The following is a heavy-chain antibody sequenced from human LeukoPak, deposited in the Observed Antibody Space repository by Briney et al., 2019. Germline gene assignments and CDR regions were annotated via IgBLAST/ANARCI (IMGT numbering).Heavy chain of an antibody. J-gene: IGHJ3*02. CDR2: INHSGST. Sequence: PSETLSFTCAVYGGSFSGYYWSWIRQPPGKGLEWIGEINHSGSTNYNPSLKSRVTISVDTSKNQFSLKLSSVTAADTAVYYCASRLRFLEWLLSSSGGSDAFDIWGQGTMVTVSS. CDR3: ASRLRFLEWLLSSSGGSDAFDI. V-gene: IGHV4-34*01. CDR1: GGSFSGYY. D-gene: IGHD3-3*01.